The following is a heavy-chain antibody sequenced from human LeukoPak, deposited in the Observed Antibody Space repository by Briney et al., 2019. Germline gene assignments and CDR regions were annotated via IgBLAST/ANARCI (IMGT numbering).Heavy chain of an antibody. CDR2: VNRDGTEK. D-gene: IGHD5-24*01. J-gene: IGHJ5*02. Sequence: PGGSLRLSCVTSGFNFSDSRMTWVRQAPGKGLQWVANVNRDGTEKHFLDSVRGRFSISRDNAQTSLYLQMNSLRAEDTAVYYCARASDPWLQLTWGQGTLVTVSS. CDR3: ARASDPWLQLT. V-gene: IGHV3-7*05. CDR1: GFNFSDSR.